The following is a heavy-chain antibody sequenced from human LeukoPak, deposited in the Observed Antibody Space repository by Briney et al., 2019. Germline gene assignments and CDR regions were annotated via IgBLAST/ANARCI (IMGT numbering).Heavy chain of an antibody. J-gene: IGHJ4*02. V-gene: IGHV3-20*04. Sequence: GGSLRLSCVASGFTFDDYGMSWVRQAPGKGLEWVSGINWNGGSTVYADSVKGRFTISRDNAKNSLYLQMNSLRAEDTALYYCARGYCSSTSCYTFDYWGQGTLVTVSS. CDR1: GFTFDDYG. CDR3: ARGYCSSTSCYTFDY. CDR2: INWNGGST. D-gene: IGHD2-2*02.